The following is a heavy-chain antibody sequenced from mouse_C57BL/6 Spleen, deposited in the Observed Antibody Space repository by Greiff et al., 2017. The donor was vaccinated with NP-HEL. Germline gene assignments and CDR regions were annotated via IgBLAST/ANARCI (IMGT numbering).Heavy chain of an antibody. D-gene: IGHD1-1*01. Sequence: VQRVESGAELVRPGTSVKVSCKASGYAFTNYLIEWVKQRPGQGLEWIGVINPGSGGTNYNEKFKGKATLTADKSSSTAYLQLSSLTSEDSAVYFCARTPRYLYYFDYWGQGTTLTVSS. CDR1: GYAFTNYL. CDR3: ARTPRYLYYFDY. J-gene: IGHJ2*01. V-gene: IGHV1-54*01. CDR2: INPGSGGT.